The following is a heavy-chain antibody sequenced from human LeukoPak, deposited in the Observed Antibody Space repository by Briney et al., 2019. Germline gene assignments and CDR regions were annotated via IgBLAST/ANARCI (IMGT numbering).Heavy chain of an antibody. CDR3: AMGAAWGPYYFDY. CDR1: GGSIGTYY. V-gene: IGHV4-4*07. CDR2: IYTSGST. D-gene: IGHD2-15*01. Sequence: SETLSLTCSVSGGSIGTYYWSWIRQPAGKGLEWIGRIYTSGSTNYNPSLKSRVTMSVDTSKNQFSLKLSSVTAADTAVYYCAMGAAWGPYYFDYWGQGTLVTVSS. J-gene: IGHJ4*02.